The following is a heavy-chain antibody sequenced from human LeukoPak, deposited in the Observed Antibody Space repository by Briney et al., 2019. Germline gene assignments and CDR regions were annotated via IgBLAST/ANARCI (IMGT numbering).Heavy chain of an antibody. Sequence: PGGSLRLSCAASGLTFSSYGMHWVRQAPGKGLEWVTFIRYDGSNKYYADSVKGRFTISRDNSKNTLYLQMNSLRPEDTAVYYCAKLSSSWFETWGQGTLVTVSS. J-gene: IGHJ5*02. CDR3: AKLSSSWFET. CDR2: IRYDGSNK. CDR1: GLTFSSYG. V-gene: IGHV3-30*02. D-gene: IGHD6-13*01.